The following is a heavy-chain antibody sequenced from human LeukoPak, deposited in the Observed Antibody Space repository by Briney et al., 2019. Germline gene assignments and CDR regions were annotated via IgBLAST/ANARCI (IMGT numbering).Heavy chain of an antibody. V-gene: IGHV4-4*07. D-gene: IGHD1-26*01. CDR2: ISGSGTI. J-gene: IGHJ4*02. CDR3: ARALVGATVFDY. CDR1: GGSIHSY. Sequence: PSETLSLTCTVSGGSIHSYWSWIRQPAGKGLEWIGRISGSGTITYNPALQSRLTISIDTSKNQFSLKLSSVTAADTAVYYCARALVGATVFDYWGQGTLVTVSS.